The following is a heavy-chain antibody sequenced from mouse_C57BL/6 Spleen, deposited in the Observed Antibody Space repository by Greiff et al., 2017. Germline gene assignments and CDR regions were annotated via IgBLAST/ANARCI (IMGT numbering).Heavy chain of an antibody. J-gene: IGHJ2*01. D-gene: IGHD2-4*01. CDR2: IYPGGSST. V-gene: IGHV1-55*01. CDR3: ARRPYDYAYFDY. Sequence: VQLQQPGAELVKPGASVKMSCKASGYTFTSYWITWVKQRPGQGLEWIGDIYPGGSSTNYNEKFKGKATLTVDTSSSTAYMQLSSLTSEDSAVYYCARRPYDYAYFDYWGQGTTLTVSS. CDR1: GYTFTSYW.